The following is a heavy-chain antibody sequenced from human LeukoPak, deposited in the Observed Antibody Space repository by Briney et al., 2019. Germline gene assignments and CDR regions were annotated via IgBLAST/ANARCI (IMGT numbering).Heavy chain of an antibody. CDR1: GGSISSYY. Sequence: PSETLSLTCTVSGGSISSYYWSWIRQSAGKGLEWIGRIYTSGSTNYNPSVKSRVTMSVDTSKNQFSLKLSSVTAADTAVYYCARNGGSGTYYDGSFDYWGQGTLVTVSS. J-gene: IGHJ4*02. CDR2: IYTSGST. D-gene: IGHD1-26*01. V-gene: IGHV4-4*07. CDR3: ARNGGSGTYYDGSFDY.